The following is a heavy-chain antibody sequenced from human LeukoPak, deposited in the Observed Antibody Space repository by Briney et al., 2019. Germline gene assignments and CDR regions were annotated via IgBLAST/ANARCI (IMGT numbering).Heavy chain of an antibody. CDR2: IYHSGST. V-gene: IGHV4-38-2*02. D-gene: IGHD3-22*01. Sequence: SETLSLTCTVSGGSISSYYWSWIRQPPGKGLEWIGSIYHSGSTYYNPSLKSRVTISVDTSKNQFSLKLSSVTAADTAVYYCARGGDDDSSGYYYYFDYWGQGTLVTVSS. CDR3: ARGGDDDSSGYYYYFDY. CDR1: GGSISSYY. J-gene: IGHJ4*02.